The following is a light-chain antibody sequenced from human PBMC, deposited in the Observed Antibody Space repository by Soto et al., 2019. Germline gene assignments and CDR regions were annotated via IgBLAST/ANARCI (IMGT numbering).Light chain of an antibody. CDR2: AAS. CDR1: QSFENF. Sequence: DIQMTQSPSSLSASVGARASITCRPSQSFENFLNWYQQKPGKAPNLLIYAASSLQSGVSSRFSGSGSGTDFTLTISSLQPEDSATYYCQQSYSLPYTFGQGTKVEIK. CDR3: QQSYSLPYT. V-gene: IGKV1-39*01. J-gene: IGKJ2*01.